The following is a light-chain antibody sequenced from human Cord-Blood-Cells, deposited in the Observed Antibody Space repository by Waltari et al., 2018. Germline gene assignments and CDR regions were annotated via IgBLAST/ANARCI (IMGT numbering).Light chain of an antibody. CDR2: EAS. V-gene: IGLV2-14*01. Sequence: QSALTQPASVSGSPGQSITISCPGTRSDVGGYNYVSWYQQHPVTAPKLMIHEASNRPSGVSNRFSGSKSGNTASLTISGLQAEDEADYYCSSYTSSSTVVFGGGTKLTVL. J-gene: IGLJ2*01. CDR3: SSYTSSSTVV. CDR1: RSDVGGYNY.